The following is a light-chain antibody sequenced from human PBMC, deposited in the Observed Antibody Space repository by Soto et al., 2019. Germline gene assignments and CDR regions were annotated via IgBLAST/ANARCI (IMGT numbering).Light chain of an antibody. CDR3: MQSIQLPIT. J-gene: IGKJ5*01. CDR2: EVS. CDR1: QSLLHSDGKTH. Sequence: DVVMTQSPLSLSVTPGQPASISCKSSQSLLHSDGKTHLFWYLQRPGQPPHLLIYEVSNRFSGVSDRFSGSGSGTDFTLKISRVEPEDVGVYHCMQSIQLPITFGQGTRLEIK. V-gene: IGKV2D-29*01.